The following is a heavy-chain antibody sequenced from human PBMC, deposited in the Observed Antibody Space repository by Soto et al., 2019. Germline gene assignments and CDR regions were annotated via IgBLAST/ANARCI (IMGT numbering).Heavy chain of an antibody. D-gene: IGHD3-22*01. CDR1: GFMFSAYT. Sequence: PGGSLRLSCAASGFMFSAYTMNWVRQAPGKGLEWLSSISDDSSYIDYADSLRGRFTVSRDNARNSLYLQIDSLGVEDTAVYYCATPYYCNHWGPGTRVTVSS. V-gene: IGHV3-21*06. J-gene: IGHJ5*02. CDR2: ISDDSSYI. CDR3: ATPYYCNH.